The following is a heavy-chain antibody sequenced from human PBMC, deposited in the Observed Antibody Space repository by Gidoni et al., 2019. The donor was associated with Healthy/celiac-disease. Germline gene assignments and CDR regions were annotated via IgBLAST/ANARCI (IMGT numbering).Heavy chain of an antibody. CDR1: GFTCSSYA. CDR2: ISGSGGST. V-gene: IGHV3-23*01. CDR3: AKDPTVVIDAFDI. J-gene: IGHJ3*02. D-gene: IGHD3-22*01. Sequence: EVQRLESGGGVVQPGGSLRRSCAASGFTCSSYAMSWVRQAPGKGLEWVSAISGSGGSTYYADSVKGRFTISRDNSKYTLYLHMNSLRAEDTAVYYCAKDPTVVIDAFDIWGQGTMVTVSS.